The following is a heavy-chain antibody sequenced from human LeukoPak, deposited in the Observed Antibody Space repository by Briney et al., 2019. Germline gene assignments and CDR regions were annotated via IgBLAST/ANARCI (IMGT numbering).Heavy chain of an antibody. J-gene: IGHJ4*02. D-gene: IGHD5-24*01. V-gene: IGHV1-3*03. Sequence: WASVKVSCKASGYTFTSYAMHWVRQAPGQTLEWLGWINPANGYAKYSQELQGRVTITRDTSASAAYLELSSLRSEDTAVYYCAIRDGYRDHWGQGTLVTVSS. CDR1: GYTFTSYA. CDR3: AIRDGYRDH. CDR2: INPANGYA.